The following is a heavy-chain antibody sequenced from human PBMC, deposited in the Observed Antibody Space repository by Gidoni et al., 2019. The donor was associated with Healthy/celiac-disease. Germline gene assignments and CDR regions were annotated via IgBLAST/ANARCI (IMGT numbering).Heavy chain of an antibody. J-gene: IGHJ4*02. CDR1: GGSISSYY. CDR3: ARLGRIAAAVDY. Sequence: QVQLQESGPGLVKPSETLSLTCTVSGGSISSYYWSWIRQPPGKGLEWIGYIYYSGSTNYNPSLKSRVTISVDTSKNQCSLKLSSVTAADTAVYYCARLGRIAAAVDYWGQGTLVTVSP. V-gene: IGHV4-59*08. CDR2: IYYSGST. D-gene: IGHD6-13*01.